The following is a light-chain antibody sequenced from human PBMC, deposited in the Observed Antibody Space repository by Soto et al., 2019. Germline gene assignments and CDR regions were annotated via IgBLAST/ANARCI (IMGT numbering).Light chain of an antibody. J-gene: IGLJ3*02. Sequence: QPVLTQSPSASASLGASVKLTCTLSSGHRSYAIAWHQQQPEKGPRYLMKLNSDGSHSKGDGIPDRFSGSSSGAERYLTISSLQSGDAADYYCQTWGTGIQVFGGGTKLTVL. CDR1: SGHRSYA. V-gene: IGLV4-69*01. CDR2: LNSDGSH. CDR3: QTWGTGIQV.